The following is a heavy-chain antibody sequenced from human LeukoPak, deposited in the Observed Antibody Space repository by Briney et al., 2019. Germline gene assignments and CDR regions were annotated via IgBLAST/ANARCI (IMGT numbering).Heavy chain of an antibody. CDR3: ARVGDYDYVWGSYPSGYFQH. CDR1: GGSISSSNW. V-gene: IGHV4-4*02. CDR2: IYHSGST. J-gene: IGHJ1*01. Sequence: PSETLSLTCAVSGGSISSSNWWSWVRQPPGKGLEWIGEIYHSGSTNYNPSLKSRVTISVDKSKNQFSLKLSSVTAADTAVYYCARVGDYDYVWGSYPSGYFQHWGQGTLVTVSS. D-gene: IGHD3-16*02.